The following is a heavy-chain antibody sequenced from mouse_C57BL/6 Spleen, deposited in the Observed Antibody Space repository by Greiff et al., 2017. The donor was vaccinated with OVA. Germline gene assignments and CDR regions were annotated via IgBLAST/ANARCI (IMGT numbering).Heavy chain of an antibody. D-gene: IGHD2-4*01. CDR1: GYTFTSYW. V-gene: IGHV1-55*01. Sequence: VQRVESGAELVKPGASVKMSCKASGYTFTSYWITWVKQRPGQGLEWIGDIYPGSGSTNYNEKFKSKATLTVDTSSSTAYMQLSSLTSEDSAVYYCARSLYDYDGPWFYWGQGTTLTVSS. CDR2: IYPGSGST. CDR3: ARSLYDYDGPWFY. J-gene: IGHJ2*01.